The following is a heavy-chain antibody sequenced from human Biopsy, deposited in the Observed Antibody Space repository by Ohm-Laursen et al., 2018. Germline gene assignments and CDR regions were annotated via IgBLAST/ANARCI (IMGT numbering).Heavy chain of an antibody. CDR2: IDSGGYT. V-gene: IGHV3-53*01. Sequence: SLRLSCSASGFTGSRNYMTWVRQAPGTGMEWVSVIDSGGYTHYTDSLKVRFPISRDKSKNTLYLQMNNLCAEETAVYYCARSTCYYESSGTRRGLDIWGQGTMVTVSS. CDR3: ARSTCYYESSGTRRGLDI. D-gene: IGHD3-22*01. CDR1: GFTGSRNY. J-gene: IGHJ3*02.